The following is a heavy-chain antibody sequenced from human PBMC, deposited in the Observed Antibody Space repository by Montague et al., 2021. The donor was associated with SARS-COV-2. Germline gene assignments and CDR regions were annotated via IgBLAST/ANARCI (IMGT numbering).Heavy chain of an antibody. Sequence: SETLSLTCTVHRGSFSGYYWTWIRQPPGKGQEWIGEINHSGGVNYNPSLKSRVTISVDTSKNHFSLKLRSVTAADTDIYYCARGYCSSTTCYRSLHYWGQGTLVAVSS. J-gene: IGHJ4*02. D-gene: IGHD2-2*01. V-gene: IGHV4-34*01. CDR1: RGSFSGYY. CDR3: ARGYCSSTTCYRSLHY. CDR2: INHSGGV.